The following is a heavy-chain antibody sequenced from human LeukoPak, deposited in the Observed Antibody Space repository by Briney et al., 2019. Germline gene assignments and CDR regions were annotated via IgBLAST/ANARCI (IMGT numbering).Heavy chain of an antibody. Sequence: SETLSLTCTVSGGSISSSSYYWGWIRQPPGKGLEWIGSIYYSGSTYYNPSLKSRVTISVDTSKNQFSLKLSSVTAADTAVYYCTRSPNSGYDPFDYWGQGTLVTVSS. CDR3: TRSPNSGYDPFDY. D-gene: IGHD5-12*01. V-gene: IGHV4-39*01. J-gene: IGHJ4*02. CDR1: GGSISSSSYY. CDR2: IYYSGST.